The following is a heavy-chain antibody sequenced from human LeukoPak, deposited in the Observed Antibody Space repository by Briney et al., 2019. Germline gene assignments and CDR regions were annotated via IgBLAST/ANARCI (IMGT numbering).Heavy chain of an antibody. CDR3: ASHYGSGSYYYMDV. CDR2: IYTSGST. J-gene: IGHJ6*03. D-gene: IGHD3-10*01. Sequence: PSETLSPTCTVSGGSISSYYWSWIRQPAGKGLEWIGRIYTSGSTNYNPSLKSRVTMSVDRSKNQFSLKLSSVTAADTAVYYCASHYGSGSYYYMDVWGKGTTVTISS. CDR1: GGSISSYY. V-gene: IGHV4-4*07.